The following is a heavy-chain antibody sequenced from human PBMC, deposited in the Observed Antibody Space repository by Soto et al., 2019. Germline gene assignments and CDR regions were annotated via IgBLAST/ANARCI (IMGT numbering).Heavy chain of an antibody. Sequence: GGSLRLSCAASGFTVSSNYMSWVRQAPGKGLEWVSVIYSGGSTYYADSVKGRFTISRDNSKNTLYLQMNSLRAEDTAVYYCARVRALWFGELRYYFDYWGQGTLVTVSS. CDR2: IYSGGST. CDR1: GFTVSSNY. V-gene: IGHV3-66*01. CDR3: ARVRALWFGELRYYFDY. J-gene: IGHJ4*02. D-gene: IGHD3-10*01.